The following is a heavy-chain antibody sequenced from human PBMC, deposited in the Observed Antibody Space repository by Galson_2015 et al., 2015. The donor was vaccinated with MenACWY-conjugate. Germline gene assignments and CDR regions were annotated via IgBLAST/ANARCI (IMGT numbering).Heavy chain of an antibody. CDR2: INRDGSST. D-gene: IGHD2-2*01. J-gene: IGHJ5*02. CDR1: GFTFSSYW. CDR3: AQYCSSTSCYAGKGA. Sequence: SLRLSCAASGFTFSSYWMYWVRHAPGKGLVWVSRINRDGSSTSYADSVKGRFTISRDNAKNTLYLQMNSLRAEDTAVYYCAQYCSSTSCYAGKGAWGQGTLVTVSS. V-gene: IGHV3-74*01.